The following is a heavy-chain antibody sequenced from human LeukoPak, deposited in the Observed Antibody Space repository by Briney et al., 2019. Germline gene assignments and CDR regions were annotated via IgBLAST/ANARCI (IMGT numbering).Heavy chain of an antibody. Sequence: GGSLRLSCAASGFTFSSYSMNWLRQAPGKGLEWVSSISSSSSYIYYADSVKGRFTISRDNAKNSLYLQMNSLRAEDTAVYYCARDYLSHSYGSGYGGQGILVTVSS. J-gene: IGHJ4*02. CDR2: ISSSSSYI. CDR3: ARDYLSHSYGSGY. D-gene: IGHD3-10*01. V-gene: IGHV3-21*01. CDR1: GFTFSSYS.